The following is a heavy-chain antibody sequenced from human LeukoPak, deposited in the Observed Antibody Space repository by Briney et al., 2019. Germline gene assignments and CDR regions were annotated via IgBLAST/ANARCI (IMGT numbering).Heavy chain of an antibody. CDR3: ARSRQASGLFRS. Sequence: SETLSLTCTVSGYAIISGGFSWNWIRQPPGKGLERIGCIYDRGPAHYNPSLKSRFTISVDRPKNQFFLNVTSLPAADTAVYYCARSRQASGLFRSWGQGTLVVVSS. V-gene: IGHV4-30-2*01. D-gene: IGHD3-10*01. CDR1: GYAIISGGFS. CDR2: IYDRGPA. J-gene: IGHJ5*02.